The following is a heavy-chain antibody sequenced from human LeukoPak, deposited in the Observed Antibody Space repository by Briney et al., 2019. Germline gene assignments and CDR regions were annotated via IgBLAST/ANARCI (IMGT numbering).Heavy chain of an antibody. CDR2: IYYSGST. CDR1: GGSISSYY. D-gene: IGHD6-6*01. J-gene: IGHJ6*03. Sequence: KSSETLSLTCTVSGGSISSYYWSWIRQPPGKGLEWIGYIYYSGSTNYNPSFKSRVTISVDTSKNQFSLKLSSVTAADTAVYYCARGFRSSSSSHYYYYYMDVWGKGTTVTVSS. V-gene: IGHV4-59*01. CDR3: ARGFRSSSSSHYYYYYMDV.